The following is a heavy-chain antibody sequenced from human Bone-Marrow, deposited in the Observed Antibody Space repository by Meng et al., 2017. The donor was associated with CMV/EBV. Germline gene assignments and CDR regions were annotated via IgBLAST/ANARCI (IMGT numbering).Heavy chain of an antibody. CDR3: ARDPLFQSSPNPFYDSSGYPNYALGYAFDI. Sequence: ASVKVSCKASGYTFTGYYMHWVRQAPGQGLEWMGWINPNSGSTNYAQKFQGRVTMTRDTSISTAYMELSRLRSDDTAVYYCARDPLFQSSPNPFYDSSGYPNYALGYAFDIWGQGTMVTVSS. CDR1: GYTFTGYY. CDR2: INPNSGST. V-gene: IGHV1-2*02. J-gene: IGHJ3*02. D-gene: IGHD3-22*01.